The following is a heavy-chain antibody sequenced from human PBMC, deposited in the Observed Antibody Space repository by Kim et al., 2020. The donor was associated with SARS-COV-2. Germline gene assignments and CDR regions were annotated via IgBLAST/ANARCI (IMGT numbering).Heavy chain of an antibody. CDR1: KDLFSNYW. J-gene: IGHJ5*02. V-gene: IGHV5-51*01. D-gene: IGHD3-16*01. CDR3: ARMIPWGGVMTQGWFDR. CDR2: IYPGDSDT. Sequence: GESLKISCQGSKDLFSNYWMAWVRQRPGKGLEWMGSIYPGDSDTRYNPSFQGQVTLSVDKSISVAYLQWRSLKASDTATYYCARMIPWGGVMTQGWFDRWGPGTLVTVTS.